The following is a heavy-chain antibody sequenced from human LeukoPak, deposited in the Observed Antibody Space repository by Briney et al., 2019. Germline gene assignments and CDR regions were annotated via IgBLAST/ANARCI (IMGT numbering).Heavy chain of an antibody. CDR3: ARESYYYDSSGYYYFDY. CDR1: GGSISSGSYY. CDR2: IYTSGST. V-gene: IGHV4-61*02. D-gene: IGHD3-22*01. J-gene: IGHJ4*02. Sequence: SETLSLTCTVSGGSISSGSYYWSWIRQPAGKGLEWIGRIYTSGSTNYNPSLKSRVTISVDTSKNQFSLKQSSVTAADTAVYYCARESYYYDSSGYYYFDYWGQGTLVTVSS.